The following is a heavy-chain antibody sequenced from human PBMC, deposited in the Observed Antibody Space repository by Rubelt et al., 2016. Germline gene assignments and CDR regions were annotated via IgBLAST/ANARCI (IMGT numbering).Heavy chain of an antibody. D-gene: IGHD5-18*01. J-gene: IGHJ6*02. V-gene: IGHV3-15*01. CDR3: TRSSGYTYGPRGYFYGMDV. CDR2: IKSNPDGGTV. Sequence: SRGGLVQPGGSLRVSCVASGFTFSHTWMSWVRQAPGKGLEWVGRIKSNPDGGTVDYAAPVKGRFTISRDDSKNTVHLQMNSLRTEDTALYYCTRSSGYTYGPRGYFYGMDVWGQGTTVAVSS. CDR1: GFTFSHTW.